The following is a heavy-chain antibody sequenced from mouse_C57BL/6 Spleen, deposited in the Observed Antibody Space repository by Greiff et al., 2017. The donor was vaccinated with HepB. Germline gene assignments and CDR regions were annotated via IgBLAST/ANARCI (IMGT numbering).Heavy chain of an antibody. Sequence: VKLMESGAELVRPGASVTLSCKASGYTFTDYEMHWVKQTPVHGLEWIGAIDPETGGTAYNQKFKGKAILTADKSSSTAYMELRSLTSEDSAVYYCTREGVTTYFDVWGTGTTVTVSS. D-gene: IGHD2-5*01. CDR1: GYTFTDYE. J-gene: IGHJ1*03. CDR2: IDPETGGT. V-gene: IGHV1-15*01. CDR3: TREGVTTYFDV.